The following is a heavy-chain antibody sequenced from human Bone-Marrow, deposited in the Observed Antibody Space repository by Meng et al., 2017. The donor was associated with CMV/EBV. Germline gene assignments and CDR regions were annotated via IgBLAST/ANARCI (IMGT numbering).Heavy chain of an antibody. CDR2: IRSKPNSYAT. V-gene: IGHV3-73*01. Sequence: GGSLRLSCAASGFTFSGSAMHWVRQASGKGLEWVGRIRSKPNSYATAYAASVKGRFTIARDDSKNTSYLQMNSLKTEDTAVYYCTSFVPGIAAAGRDYWAQGTLVTVSS. CDR3: TSFVPGIAAAGRDY. J-gene: IGHJ4*02. CDR1: GFTFSGSA. D-gene: IGHD6-13*01.